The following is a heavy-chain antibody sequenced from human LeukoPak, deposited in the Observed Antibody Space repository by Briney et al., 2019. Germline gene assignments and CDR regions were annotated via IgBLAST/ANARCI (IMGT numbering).Heavy chain of an antibody. J-gene: IGHJ4*02. D-gene: IGHD3-22*01. CDR1: GFTFDDYA. CDR2: ISWNSGSI. Sequence: GGSLRLSCAASGFTFDDYAMHWVRQAPGKGLEWVSGISWNSGSIGYADSVKGRFTISRDNAKNSLYLQMNSLRAEDTALYYCAKAYGGYYGTLFDYWGQGTLVTVSS. V-gene: IGHV3-9*01. CDR3: AKAYGGYYGTLFDY.